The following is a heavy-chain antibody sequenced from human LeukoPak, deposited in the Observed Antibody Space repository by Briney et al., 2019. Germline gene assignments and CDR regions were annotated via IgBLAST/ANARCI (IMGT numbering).Heavy chain of an antibody. V-gene: IGHV3-7*04. Sequence: GGSLRLSCAASGFTFSSYWMSWVRQAPGKGLEWVANIKQDGSEKYYVDSVKGRFTISRDNANNSLYLQMNSLRAEDTAVYYCARGTIAAAGYYYFDYWGQGTQVTVSS. J-gene: IGHJ4*02. D-gene: IGHD6-13*01. CDR3: ARGTIAAAGYYYFDY. CDR1: GFTFSSYW. CDR2: IKQDGSEK.